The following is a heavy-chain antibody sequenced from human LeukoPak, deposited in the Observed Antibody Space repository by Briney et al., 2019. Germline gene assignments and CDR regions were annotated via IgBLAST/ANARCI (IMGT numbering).Heavy chain of an antibody. Sequence: SETLSLTCTVSGGSISSSSYYWGWIRQPPGKGLEWIGSIYYSGSTYYNPSLKSRVTISVDTSKNQFSLKLSSVTAADTAVYYCARSDIAVAGSDYWGQGTLVTVSS. CDR3: ARSDIAVAGSDY. CDR2: IYYSGST. V-gene: IGHV4-39*07. J-gene: IGHJ4*02. CDR1: GGSISSSSYY. D-gene: IGHD6-19*01.